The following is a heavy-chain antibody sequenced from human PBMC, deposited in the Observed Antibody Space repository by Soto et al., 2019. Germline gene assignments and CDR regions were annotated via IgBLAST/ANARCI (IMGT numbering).Heavy chain of an antibody. CDR2: IYYSGST. CDR1: GGSISSYY. CDR3: ARVSGSYYHVYYFDY. Sequence: SETLSLTCTVSGGSISSYYWSWIRQPPGKGLECIGYIYYSGSTNYNPSLKSRVTISVDTSKNQFSLRLSSVTAADTAVYYCARVSGSYYHVYYFDYWGQGTLVTVSS. D-gene: IGHD1-26*01. J-gene: IGHJ4*02. V-gene: IGHV4-59*01.